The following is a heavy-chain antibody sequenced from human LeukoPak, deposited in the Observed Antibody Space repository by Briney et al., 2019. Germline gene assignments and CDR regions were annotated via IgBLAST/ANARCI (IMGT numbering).Heavy chain of an antibody. J-gene: IGHJ5*02. CDR3: ARVGRDCSSINRYWADWFDP. CDR2: ISGSTGST. D-gene: IGHD2-2*01. CDR1: GYTFINYG. V-gene: IGHV1-18*01. Sequence: ASVRVSCKASGYTFINYGIAWVREAPGQGPEWMGWISGSTGSTHYAQSVQGRVTVTRDTSTGTAYMELRSLRSDDTAVYYCARVGRDCSSINRYWADWFDPWGQGTLVIVSS.